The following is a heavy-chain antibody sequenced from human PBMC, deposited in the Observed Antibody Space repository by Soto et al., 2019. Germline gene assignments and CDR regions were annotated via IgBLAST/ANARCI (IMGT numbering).Heavy chain of an antibody. CDR3: EKLQYSSSCYGHYYYYGMDV. Sequence: QVQLVESGGGVVQPGRSLRLSCAASGFTFSSYGMHWVRQAPGKGLEWVAVISYDGSNKYYADSVKGRFTISRDNSKNTLYLQRNSLRAEDTAVYYCEKLQYSSSCYGHYYYYGMDVWGQGTTVTVSS. CDR1: GFTFSSYG. V-gene: IGHV3-30*18. CDR2: ISYDGSNK. D-gene: IGHD6-13*01. J-gene: IGHJ6*02.